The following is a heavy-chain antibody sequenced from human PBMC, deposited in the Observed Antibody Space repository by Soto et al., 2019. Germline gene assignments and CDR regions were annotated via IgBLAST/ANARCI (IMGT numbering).Heavy chain of an antibody. J-gene: IGHJ6*02. CDR1: GFTVRSNY. D-gene: IGHD1-1*01. Sequence: GGALRLSCAASGFTVRSNYMSWVRPGPGKGLGWVSVIYSGGSTYYADSVKGRFTISRDNSKNTLYRQMNSLRAEDTAVYYCARDLWNDRYYYGMDVWGQGTTVTVSS. V-gene: IGHV3-53*01. CDR3: ARDLWNDRYYYGMDV. CDR2: IYSGGST.